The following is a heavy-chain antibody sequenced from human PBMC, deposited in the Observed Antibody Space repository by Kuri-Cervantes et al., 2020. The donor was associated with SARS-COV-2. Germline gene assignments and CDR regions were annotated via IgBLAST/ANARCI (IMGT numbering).Heavy chain of an antibody. CDR2: MSCDGKKR. CDR1: GFNFSRTD. D-gene: IGHD6-19*01. CDR3: ARAQQWLEPNFDY. V-gene: IGHV3-33*08. Sequence: GGSLRLSCAASGFNFSRTDMHWVRQAPGKGLEWVAVMSCDGKKRESLGSGKGRFTISRDNSKNTLYLQMNSLRAEDTAVYYCARAQQWLEPNFDYWGQGTLVTVSS. J-gene: IGHJ4*02.